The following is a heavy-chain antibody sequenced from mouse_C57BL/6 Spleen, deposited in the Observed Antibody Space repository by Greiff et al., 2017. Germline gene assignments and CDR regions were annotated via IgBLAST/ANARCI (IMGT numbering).Heavy chain of an antibody. D-gene: IGHD2-3*01. Sequence: LVESDAELVKPGASVKISCKASGYTFTDHTIHWMKQRPEQGLEWIGYIYPRDGSTKYNEKFKGKATLTADKSSSPAYMQLNSLTSEDSAVSICAREDDGYYGYWGQGTTLTVSS. CDR3: AREDDGYYGY. V-gene: IGHV1-78*01. CDR2: IYPRDGST. CDR1: GYTFTDHT. J-gene: IGHJ2*01.